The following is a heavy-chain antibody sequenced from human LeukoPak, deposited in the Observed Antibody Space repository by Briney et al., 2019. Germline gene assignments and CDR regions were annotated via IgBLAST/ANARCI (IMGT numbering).Heavy chain of an antibody. CDR3: ARGYCSSTSCSFDP. V-gene: IGHV1-69*01. J-gene: IGHJ3*01. CDR2: IIPIFGTA. CDR1: GGTFSSYA. D-gene: IGHD2-2*01. Sequence: SVKVSCKVSGGTFSSYAISWVRQAPGQGLEWMGGIIPIFGTANYAQKFQGRVTITADESTSTAYMELSSLRSEDTAVYYCARGYCSSTSCSFDPWGQGTMVTVSS.